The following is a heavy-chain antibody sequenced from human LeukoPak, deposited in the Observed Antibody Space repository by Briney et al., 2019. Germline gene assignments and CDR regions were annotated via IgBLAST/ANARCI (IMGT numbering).Heavy chain of an antibody. CDR3: ARDRDSSGYPILNWFDP. CDR2: INPNSGGT. D-gene: IGHD3-22*01. V-gene: IGHV1-2*06. J-gene: IGHJ5*02. Sequence: ASVKVSXKASGYTFTGYYMHWVRQAPGQGLEWMGRINPNSGGTNYAQKFQGRVTMTRDTSISTAYMELSRLRSDDTAVYYCARDRDSSGYPILNWFDPWGQGTLVTVSS. CDR1: GYTFTGYY.